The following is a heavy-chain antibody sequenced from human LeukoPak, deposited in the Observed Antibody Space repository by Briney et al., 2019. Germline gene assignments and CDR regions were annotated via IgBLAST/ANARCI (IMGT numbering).Heavy chain of an antibody. CDR1: GFTFTSYA. J-gene: IGHJ4*02. Sequence: GGSLRLSCAASGFTFTSYAMSWVRQAPGKGLEWDSSISDTGGSTYYADSVKGRFTISRDNSNNTLYLQMNTLSAEDTAVYYCGKRDSSYWGQGTLVTVSS. V-gene: IGHV3-23*01. CDR2: ISDTGGST. D-gene: IGHD6-13*01. CDR3: GKRDSSY.